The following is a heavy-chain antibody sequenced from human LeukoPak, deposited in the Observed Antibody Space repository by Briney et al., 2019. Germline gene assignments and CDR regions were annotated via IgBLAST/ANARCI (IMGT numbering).Heavy chain of an antibody. V-gene: IGHV1-18*01. D-gene: IGHD3-10*01. CDR1: GYTFTSYG. J-gene: IGHJ4*02. CDR3: ARDLRITMVRGVENIDY. Sequence: EASVKVSCKASGYTFTSYGISLVRQAPGQGLEWMGWISAYNGNTNYAQKLQGRVTMTTDTSTSTAYMELRSLRSDDTAVYYCARDLRITMVRGVENIDYWGQGTLVTVSS. CDR2: ISAYNGNT.